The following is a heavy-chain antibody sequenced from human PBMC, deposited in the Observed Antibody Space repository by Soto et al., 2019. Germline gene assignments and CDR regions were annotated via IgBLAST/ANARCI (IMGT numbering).Heavy chain of an antibody. CDR2: IIPMFGTA. CDR1: GGTFSTYA. V-gene: IGHV1-69*12. Sequence: QVQLVQSGAEVKKPESSVKVSCKAPGGTFSTYAISWVRQAPGQGLEWMGGIIPMFGTANYAQRFQDRFTLTGDESANTVYMGLRSLRSEDTAVYFCASGIQLWLRRIHNGYSGWGQGNLVTVSS. D-gene: IGHD5-18*01. CDR3: ASGIQLWLRRIHNGYSG. J-gene: IGHJ4*02.